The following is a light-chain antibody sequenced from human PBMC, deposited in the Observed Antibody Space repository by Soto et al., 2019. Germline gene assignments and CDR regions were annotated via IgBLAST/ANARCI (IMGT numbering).Light chain of an antibody. V-gene: IGLV2-14*01. CDR1: TSDIGGYDY. CDR3: TSYVSASTPYV. CDR2: DVY. Sequence: QSVLTQPASVSGSPGQSITISCIGTTSDIGGYDYVSWYQHHPGKAPKLLIYDVYNRPSGISTRFSGSKSGNTASLTISGLQTEDEADYYCTSYVSASTPYVFGTGTKLTVL. J-gene: IGLJ1*01.